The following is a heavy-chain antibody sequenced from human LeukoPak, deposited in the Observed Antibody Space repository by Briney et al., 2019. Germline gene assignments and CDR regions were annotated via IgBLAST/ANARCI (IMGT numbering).Heavy chain of an antibody. D-gene: IGHD3-10*01. V-gene: IGHV4-39*02. CDR3: ARDRYYYGSGSYYFDY. J-gene: IGHJ4*02. CDR1: GVSISSSNSY. CDR2: IYYSGNT. Sequence: SETLSLTCTVSGVSISSSNSYWGWIRQPPGKGLEWIGSIYYSGNTYYNASLKSQVSISIDTSKNQFSLKLSSVTAADTAVYYCARDRYYYGSGSYYFDYWGQGTLVTVSS.